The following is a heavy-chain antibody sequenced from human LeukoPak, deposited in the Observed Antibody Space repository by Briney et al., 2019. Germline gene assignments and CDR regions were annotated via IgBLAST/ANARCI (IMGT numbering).Heavy chain of an antibody. V-gene: IGHV1-8*01. J-gene: IGHJ4*02. Sequence: ASVKVSCKASGYTFTSYDINWVRQATGQGPEWMGWMSPKSGNTGYAQKFQGRVSMTRNTSISTVYMELSSLRSEDTAVYYCARDQEAFDYWGQGTLVTVSS. CDR1: GYTFTSYD. CDR2: MSPKSGNT. CDR3: ARDQEAFDY.